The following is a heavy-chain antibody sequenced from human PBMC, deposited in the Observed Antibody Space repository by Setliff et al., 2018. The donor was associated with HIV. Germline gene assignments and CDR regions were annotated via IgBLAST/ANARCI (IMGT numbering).Heavy chain of an antibody. CDR3: ARRKVGAHTGGWFDP. CDR2: IYHSGST. D-gene: IGHD1-26*01. J-gene: IGHJ5*02. V-gene: IGHV4-38-2*01. CDR1: GYSISSGYS. Sequence: PSETLSLTCAVSGYSISSGYSWGWIRQSPGKGLEWIGSIYHSGSTYYNPSLKSRVTISVDTSKNQFSLKLSSVTAADTAVYYCARRKVGAHTGGWFDPWGQGTLGTVSS.